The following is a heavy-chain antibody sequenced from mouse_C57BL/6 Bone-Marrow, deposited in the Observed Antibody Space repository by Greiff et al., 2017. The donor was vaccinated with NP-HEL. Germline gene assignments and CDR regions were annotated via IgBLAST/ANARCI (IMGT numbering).Heavy chain of an antibody. CDR1: GYTFTNYW. V-gene: IGHV1-63*01. CDR2: IYPGGGYT. D-gene: IGHD1-1*01. Sequence: QVQLKQSGAELVRPGTSVKMSCKASGYTFTNYWIGWAKQRPGHGLEWIGDIYPGGGYTNYNEKFKGKATLTADKSSSTAYMKFSSLTSEASAISYLSKKKLNHGFFDFWGQGTPPTVSS. CDR3: SKKKLNHGFFDF. J-gene: IGHJ2*01.